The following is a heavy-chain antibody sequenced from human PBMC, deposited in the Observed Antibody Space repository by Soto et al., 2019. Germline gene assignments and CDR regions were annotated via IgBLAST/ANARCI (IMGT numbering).Heavy chain of an antibody. J-gene: IGHJ4*02. V-gene: IGHV6-1*01. D-gene: IGHD6-13*01. Sequence: SQTLSLTCAISGDSVSSNSAAWNWIRQSPSRGLEWLGRTYYRSKWYNDYAVSVKSRITINPDTSKNQFSLQLNSVTPEDTAVYSGARDVPYSSSSEMEYRGQGTLVTV. CDR3: ARDVPYSSSSEMEY. CDR2: TYYRSKWYN. CDR1: GDSVSSNSAA.